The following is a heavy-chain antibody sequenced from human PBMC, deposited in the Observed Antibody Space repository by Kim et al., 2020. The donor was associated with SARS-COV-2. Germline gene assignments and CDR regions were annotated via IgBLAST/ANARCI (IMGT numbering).Heavy chain of an antibody. D-gene: IGHD6-6*01. V-gene: IGHV3-23*03. J-gene: IGHJ4*02. CDR3: AKAQESIASLFDY. CDR1: GFTFSSYA. Sequence: GGSLRLSCAASGFTFSSYAMSWVRQAPGKGLEWVSDIYSGGSSTYYADSVKGRFTISRDNSKNTLYLQMNSLRAEDTAVYYCAKAQESIASLFDYWGQGTLVTVSS. CDR2: IYSGGSST.